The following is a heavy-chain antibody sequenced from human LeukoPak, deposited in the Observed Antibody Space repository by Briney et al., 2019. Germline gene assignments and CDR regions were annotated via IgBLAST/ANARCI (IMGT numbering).Heavy chain of an antibody. CDR2: ISSSSSYI. J-gene: IGHJ4*02. D-gene: IGHD6-13*01. CDR3: ARDYTKHSNWYSYFDY. Sequence: PGGSLRLSCAASGFTFSSYSMNWVRQAPGKGLEWVSSISSSSSYIYYADSMKGRFTISRDNAKNSLYLQMNSLRAEDTAVYYCARDYTKHSNWYSYFDYWGQGTLVTVSS. CDR1: GFTFSSYS. V-gene: IGHV3-21*01.